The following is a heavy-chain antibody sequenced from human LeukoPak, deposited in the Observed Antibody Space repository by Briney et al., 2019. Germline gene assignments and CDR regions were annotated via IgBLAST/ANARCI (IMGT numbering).Heavy chain of an antibody. Sequence: PSETLSLTCSVSGYSLSRGYYWGWIRPPPGKGLEWIGSIYHSGSTYYNPSLKSRVTVSVDTSKNQFSLKLSSVTAADTAVYYCAREEGWLGAFDIWGQGTMVTVSS. CDR2: IYHSGST. J-gene: IGHJ3*02. V-gene: IGHV4-38-2*02. CDR1: GYSLSRGYY. CDR3: AREEGWLGAFDI. D-gene: IGHD5-12*01.